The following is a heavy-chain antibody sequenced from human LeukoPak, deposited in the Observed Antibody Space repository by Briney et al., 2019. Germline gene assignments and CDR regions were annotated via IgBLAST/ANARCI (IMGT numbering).Heavy chain of an antibody. CDR2: IWYDGSNK. V-gene: IGHV3-33*08. J-gene: IGHJ6*02. D-gene: IGHD3-3*01. Sequence: GGSLRLSCAASGFTFSSYGMHWVRQAPGKGLEWVAAIWYDGSNKYYADSVKGRFTISRDNSKNTLYLQMNSLRAEDTAVYYCAREEYDFWSGLQDTDYYGMDVWGQGTTVTVSS. CDR1: GFTFSSYG. CDR3: AREEYDFWSGLQDTDYYGMDV.